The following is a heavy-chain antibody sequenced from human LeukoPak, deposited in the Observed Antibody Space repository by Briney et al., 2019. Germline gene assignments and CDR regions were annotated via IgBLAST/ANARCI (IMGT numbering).Heavy chain of an antibody. D-gene: IGHD6-19*01. Sequence: PGGSLRLSCAASGFTFSSYWMSWVRQAPGKGLEWVANIKQDGSEKYYVDSVKGRFTISRDNSKNTLYLQMNSLRAEDTAVYYCAKTPSGWYRDYFDYWGQGTLVTVSS. V-gene: IGHV3-7*03. CDR3: AKTPSGWYRDYFDY. J-gene: IGHJ4*02. CDR2: IKQDGSEK. CDR1: GFTFSSYW.